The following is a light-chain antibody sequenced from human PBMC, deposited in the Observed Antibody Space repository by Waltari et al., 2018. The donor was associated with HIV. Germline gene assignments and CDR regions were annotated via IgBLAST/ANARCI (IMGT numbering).Light chain of an antibody. CDR3: CSYVSSSTIGV. CDR1: GSAVGGYYY. V-gene: IGLV2-14*03. Sequence: QSALTQPASVSGSTGQTLTISCIVTGSAVGGYYYVSWYQQLPGKAPKVMIFDVSQRPSGVSSRFSGSKSGNTASLTISGLKAEDEADYYCCSYVSSSTIGVFGTGTKVTVL. CDR2: DVS. J-gene: IGLJ1*01.